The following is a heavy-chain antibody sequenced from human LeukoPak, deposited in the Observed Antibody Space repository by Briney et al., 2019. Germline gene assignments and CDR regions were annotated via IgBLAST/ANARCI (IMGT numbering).Heavy chain of an antibody. CDR1: GGFISSYY. V-gene: IGHV4-4*07. CDR3: ARDSSAAGTFDY. J-gene: IGHJ4*02. CDR2: IYTSGST. Sequence: SETLSLTCTVSGGFISSYYWSWIRQPAGKGLEWIGRIYTSGSTNYNPSLKSRVTMSVDTSKNQFSLKLSSVTAADTAVYYCARDSSAAGTFDYWAREPWSPSPQ. D-gene: IGHD6-13*01.